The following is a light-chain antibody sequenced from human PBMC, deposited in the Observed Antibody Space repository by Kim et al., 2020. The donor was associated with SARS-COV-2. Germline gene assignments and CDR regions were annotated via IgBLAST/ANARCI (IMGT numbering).Light chain of an antibody. Sequence: SYELTQPPSGSVSPGQTARITCSGDALPKQYAYWYQQKPGQAPVLVIYKDTERPSGIPDRFSCSSSGTTVTLTISGVQADDEAYFYCQSSDSSGSFFLFG. CDR3: QSSDSSGSFFL. CDR2: KDT. J-gene: IGLJ2*01. CDR1: ALPKQY. V-gene: IGLV3-25*03.